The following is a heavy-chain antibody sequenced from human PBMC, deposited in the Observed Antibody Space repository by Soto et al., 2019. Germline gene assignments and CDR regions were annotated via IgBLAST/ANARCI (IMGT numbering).Heavy chain of an antibody. V-gene: IGHV4-4*02. CDR2: VYHNGTS. Sequence: SETLSLTCVVSGGSIISTNCLAGFRQTPGKGLEWIGEVYHNGTSNYNPSLKGRATISVDRSKDQVSLRLNSVIDADTAVYYCARDLDRYCSVTSCHAMDVWGQGTPVTVSS. J-gene: IGHJ6*02. CDR3: ARDLDRYCSVTSCHAMDV. D-gene: IGHD2-15*01. CDR1: GGSIISTNC.